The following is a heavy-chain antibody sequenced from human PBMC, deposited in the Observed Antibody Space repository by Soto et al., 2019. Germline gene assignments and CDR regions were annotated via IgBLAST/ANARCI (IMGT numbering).Heavy chain of an antibody. V-gene: IGHV3-30*18. D-gene: IGHD6-13*01. CDR2: ISYDGSNT. J-gene: IGHJ5*02. CDR1: GFTLTYYG. Sequence: QVQLVESGGGVVQPGRSLRLSCAASGFTLTYYGMHWVRQAPGKGLEWVAVISYDGSNTYYADPVKGRFTISRDNSKNTLYLQMDSLRPEDTAVYYCAKDMEQRLVRGWFDPWGQGTLVTVSS. CDR3: AKDMEQRLVRGWFDP.